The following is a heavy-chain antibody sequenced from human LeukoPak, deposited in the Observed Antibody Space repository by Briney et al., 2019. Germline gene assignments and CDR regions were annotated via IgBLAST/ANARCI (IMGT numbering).Heavy chain of an antibody. D-gene: IGHD1-26*01. V-gene: IGHV4-59*08. J-gene: IGHJ4*02. CDR3: ARRGRRHIVGATACFDY. Sequence: SETLSLTCTVSGGSISSYYWSWIRQPPGKGLEWIGYIYYSGSTNYNPSLKSRVTISVDTSKNQFSLKLSSVTAADTAVYYCARRGRRHIVGATACFDYWGQGTLVTVSS. CDR1: GGSISSYY. CDR2: IYYSGST.